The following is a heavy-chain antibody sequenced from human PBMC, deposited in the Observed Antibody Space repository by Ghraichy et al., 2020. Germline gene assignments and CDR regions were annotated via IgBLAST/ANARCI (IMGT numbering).Heavy chain of an antibody. CDR3: ARSGNSNYYYYGMDV. CDR1: GGTFSSYS. J-gene: IGHJ6*02. CDR2: IIPIFGTT. D-gene: IGHD4-23*01. V-gene: IGHV1-69*13. Sequence: SVKVSCKASGGTFSSYSISWVRQAPGQGLEWMGGIIPIFGTTTYAQKFQGRVTITANESTSTAYMELSSLRSEDTAAYYCARSGNSNYYYYGMDVWGPGTTVTVSS.